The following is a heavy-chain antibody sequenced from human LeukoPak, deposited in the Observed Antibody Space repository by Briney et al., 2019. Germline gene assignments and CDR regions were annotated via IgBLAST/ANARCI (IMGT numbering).Heavy chain of an antibody. D-gene: IGHD6-19*01. J-gene: IGHJ4*02. CDR3: ARDNSSGWSSVSDY. V-gene: IGHV7-4-1*02. Sequence: GASVKVSCKASGYTFTSYGISWVRQAPGQGLEWMGWINTNTGNPTYAQGFTGRFVFSLDTSVSTAYLQISSLKAEDTAVYYCARDNSSGWSSVSDYWGQGTLVTVSS. CDR1: GYTFTSYG. CDR2: INTNTGNP.